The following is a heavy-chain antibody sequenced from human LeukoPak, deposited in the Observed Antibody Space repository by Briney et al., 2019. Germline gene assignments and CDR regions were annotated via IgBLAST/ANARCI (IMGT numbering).Heavy chain of an antibody. V-gene: IGHV3-30*03. Sequence: GGSLRLSCAASGFTFSHYGIHWVRQAPGKGLEWVGGISDDGKKEYYEDSVKGRFTIPRDNSKNTLYLQMNSLRAEDTAVYYCARDASYGDLYYFDYWGQGTLVTVSS. CDR2: ISDDGKKE. J-gene: IGHJ4*02. D-gene: IGHD4-17*01. CDR3: ARDASYGDLYYFDY. CDR1: GFTFSHYG.